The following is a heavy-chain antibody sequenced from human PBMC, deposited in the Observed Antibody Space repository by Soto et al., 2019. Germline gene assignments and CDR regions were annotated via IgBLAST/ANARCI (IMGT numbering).Heavy chain of an antibody. J-gene: IGHJ6*02. V-gene: IGHV1-69*13. CDR3: ARYVACSGGSCRPYYYYYGMDV. CDR1: GGTFSSYA. Sequence: SVKVSCKASGGTFSSYAISWVRQAPGQGLEWMGGIIPIFGTANYAQKFQGRVTITADESTSTAYMELSSLRSEDTAVYYCARYVACSGGSCRPYYYYYGMDVWGQGTTVTVS. CDR2: IIPIFGTA. D-gene: IGHD2-15*01.